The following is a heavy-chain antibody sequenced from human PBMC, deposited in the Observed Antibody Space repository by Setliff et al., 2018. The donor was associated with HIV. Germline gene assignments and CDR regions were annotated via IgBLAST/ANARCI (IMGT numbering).Heavy chain of an antibody. D-gene: IGHD1-1*01. CDR2: IFYSGST. J-gene: IGHJ4*02. V-gene: IGHV4-59*01. CDR1: GGSISSYY. CDR3: ASAGSGTRAPPRY. Sequence: SETLSLTCTVSGGSISSYYWSWIRQPPGEGLEWIGYIFYSGSTKYNPSLKGRVTISLDTSKNQFSLKLTSVTAADTAVYYCASAGSGTRAPPRYWGQGTLVTVSS.